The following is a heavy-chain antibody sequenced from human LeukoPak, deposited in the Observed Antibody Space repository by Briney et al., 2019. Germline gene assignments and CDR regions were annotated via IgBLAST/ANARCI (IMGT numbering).Heavy chain of an antibody. CDR1: GGSISSYY. D-gene: IGHD5-18*01. CDR2: IYYSGST. Sequence: SETLSLTCTVSGGSISSYYWSWIRQPPGKGLEWIGYIYYSGSTNYNPSLKSRVTISVDTSKNQFSLNLNSVTAADTAVYYCAREDGTSMDNAFDIWGQGTMVTVSS. J-gene: IGHJ3*02. CDR3: AREDGTSMDNAFDI. V-gene: IGHV4-59*12.